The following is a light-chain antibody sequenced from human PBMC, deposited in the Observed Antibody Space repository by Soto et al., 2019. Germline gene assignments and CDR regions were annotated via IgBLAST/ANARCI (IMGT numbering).Light chain of an antibody. CDR2: DAS. CDR1: QSVTSTY. Sequence: EIVLTQSPGTLSLSPGERVTLSCRASQSVTSTYLAWYQQKPGQAPRLLIYDASTRATGIPDRFSGSGSGTDSTLTISILEPEDVAVYYCQQYGRSPGLLTFGPGTKVDIK. V-gene: IGKV3-20*01. J-gene: IGKJ3*01. CDR3: QQYGRSPGLLT.